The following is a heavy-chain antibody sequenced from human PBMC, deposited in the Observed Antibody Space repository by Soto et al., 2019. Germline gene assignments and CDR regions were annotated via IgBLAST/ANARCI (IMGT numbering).Heavy chain of an antibody. V-gene: IGHV4-4*07. CDR2: IYTSGST. CDR3: ASGSSWYSSDY. J-gene: IGHJ4*02. Sequence: QVQLQESGPGLVKPSETLSLTCTVSGGSISSYYWSWIRQPAGKGLEWIGRIYTSGSTNYNPSLKNRVTMTVDTSKNQFSLELSSVTAADTAVYYCASGSSWYSSDYWGQGTLVTVSS. CDR1: GGSISSYY. D-gene: IGHD6-13*01.